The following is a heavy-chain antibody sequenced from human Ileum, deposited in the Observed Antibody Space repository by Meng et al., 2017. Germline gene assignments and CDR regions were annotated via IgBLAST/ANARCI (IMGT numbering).Heavy chain of an antibody. Sequence: GESLKISCAASGFTFSNAWMSWVRQAPGEGLEWVGRINRKSNGGTTDYAAPVKGRFTISRDDSKNTLYLQMNSLKTEDTAMYYCTTGSGAHTIGSWGQGPLVTFSS. V-gene: IGHV3-15*01. CDR1: GFTFSNAW. J-gene: IGHJ5*01. D-gene: IGHD3-10*01. CDR2: INRKSNGGTT. CDR3: TTGSGAHTIGS.